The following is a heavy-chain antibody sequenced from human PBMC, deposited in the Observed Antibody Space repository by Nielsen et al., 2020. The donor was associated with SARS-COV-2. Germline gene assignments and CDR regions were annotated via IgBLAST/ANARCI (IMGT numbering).Heavy chain of an antibody. CDR1: GFTFDDYA. CDR2: ISYDGSNK. D-gene: IGHD3-22*01. Sequence: GESLKISCAASGFTFDDYAMHWVRQAPGKGLEWVAVISYDGSNKHYADSVKGRFTISRDNSKNTLYLQMNSLRAEDTAVYYCARPGVFYDSSGYHMETDAFDIWGQGTMVTVSS. V-gene: IGHV3-30-3*01. J-gene: IGHJ3*02. CDR3: ARPGVFYDSSGYHMETDAFDI.